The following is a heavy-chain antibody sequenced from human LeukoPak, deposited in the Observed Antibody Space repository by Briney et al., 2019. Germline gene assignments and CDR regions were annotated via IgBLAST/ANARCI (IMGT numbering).Heavy chain of an antibody. Sequence: PGGSLRLSCAASGFTYSRDGMHWVRQAPGKGLEWVATVYYDGINKFYADSVKGRFTISRDNSKNTLSLQVIRLRAEDTAVYYCARDLGVSSGRYLDYWGQGTLVTVSS. J-gene: IGHJ4*02. D-gene: IGHD6-19*01. CDR3: ARDLGVSSGRYLDY. V-gene: IGHV3-33*01. CDR1: GFTYSRDG. CDR2: VYYDGINK.